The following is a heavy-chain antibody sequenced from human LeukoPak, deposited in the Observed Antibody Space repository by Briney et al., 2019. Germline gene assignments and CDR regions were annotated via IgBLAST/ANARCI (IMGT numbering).Heavy chain of an antibody. V-gene: IGHV5-51*01. D-gene: IGHD6-13*01. CDR3: AGAAAGTAIDS. J-gene: IGHJ4*02. Sequence: PGESLKISCKGSGYSFSTYWIAWVRQVPGKGLEWMGIIYPGDSDTRYSPSFQGQFTISADKSISTAYLQWSSLKASDSAIYYCAGAAAGTAIDSWGQGTLVTVSS. CDR2: IYPGDSDT. CDR1: GYSFSTYW.